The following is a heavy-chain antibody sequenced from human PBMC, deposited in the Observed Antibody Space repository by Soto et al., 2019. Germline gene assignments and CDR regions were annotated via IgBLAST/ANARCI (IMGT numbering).Heavy chain of an antibody. CDR1: GGTFSSYA. D-gene: IGHD3-22*01. Sequence: QVQLVQSGAEVKKPGSSVKVSCKASGGTFSSYAISWVRQAPGQGLEWMGGIIPIFGTANYAQKFQGRVTITADESTSTAYMELSSLRSEDTAVYYCARDLCYYDSSGYYARRVCAFDIWGQGTMVTVSS. V-gene: IGHV1-69*01. CDR2: IIPIFGTA. CDR3: ARDLCYYDSSGYYARRVCAFDI. J-gene: IGHJ3*02.